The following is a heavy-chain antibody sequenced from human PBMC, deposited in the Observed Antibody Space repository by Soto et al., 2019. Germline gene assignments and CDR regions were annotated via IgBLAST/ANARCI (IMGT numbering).Heavy chain of an antibody. CDR1: GYTFTSYG. D-gene: IGHD2-8*01. J-gene: IGHJ3*02. Sequence: GASLKVSCKASGYTFTSYGISWVRQAPGQGLEWMGWISAYNGNTNYAQKLQGRVTMTTDTSTSTAYMELRSLRSDDTAVYYCARDYPFGVREGVVDDAFDIWGQGTMVTVSS. CDR2: ISAYNGNT. CDR3: ARDYPFGVREGVVDDAFDI. V-gene: IGHV1-18*01.